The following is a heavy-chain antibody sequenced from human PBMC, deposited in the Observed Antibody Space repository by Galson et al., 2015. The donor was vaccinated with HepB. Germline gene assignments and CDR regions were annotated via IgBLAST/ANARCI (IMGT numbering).Heavy chain of an antibody. J-gene: IGHJ4*02. CDR2: VNPVSGDT. Sequence: SVKVSCKASGHTFSGYYMHWVRQAPGQGLEWMGWVNPVSGDTHYAQKFQGRVTMTRDTSISTAYMELSRLRSDDTAVYYCARDAPTVTTFDYWGQGTLVTVSS. CDR3: ARDAPTVTTFDY. V-gene: IGHV1-2*02. D-gene: IGHD4-17*01. CDR1: GHTFSGYY.